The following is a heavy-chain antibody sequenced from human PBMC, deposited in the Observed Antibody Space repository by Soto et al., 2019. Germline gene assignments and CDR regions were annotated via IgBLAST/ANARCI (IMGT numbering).Heavy chain of an antibody. CDR3: ARATQLSNRGVRGLFDP. CDR1: GYTFTSYG. Sequence: QVQLVQSGADVKKPGASVKVSCKASGYTFTSYGIGWVRQPPGQGLEWVGWISPYNGDTNYAQKLQGRVTMPTDTFTSTAYMELRSLISDDTAVYYCARATQLSNRGVRGLFDPWGQGTLVTVSS. CDR2: ISPYNGDT. J-gene: IGHJ5*02. V-gene: IGHV1-18*01. D-gene: IGHD2-2*01.